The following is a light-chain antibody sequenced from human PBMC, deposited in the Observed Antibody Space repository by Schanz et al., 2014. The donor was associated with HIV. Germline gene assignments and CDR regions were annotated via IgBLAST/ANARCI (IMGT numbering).Light chain of an antibody. Sequence: QSALTQPPSASGSPGQSVTISCTGTSSDVGGYNYVSWYQQHPGKAPKLMIYDVSKRPSGVSDRFSGSKSGNTASLTVSGLQAEDEADYYCSSYAGRSTVVFGGGTKLTVL. CDR2: DVS. J-gene: IGLJ3*02. V-gene: IGLV2-8*01. CDR3: SSYAGRSTVV. CDR1: SSDVGGYNY.